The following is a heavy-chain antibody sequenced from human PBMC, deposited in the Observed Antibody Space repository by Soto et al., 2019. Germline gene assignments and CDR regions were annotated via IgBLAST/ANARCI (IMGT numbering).Heavy chain of an antibody. V-gene: IGHV4-61*08. CDR3: ARGYGRNFDY. J-gene: IGHJ4*02. D-gene: IGHD5-18*01. CDR2: INHSGST. Sequence: SETLSLTCTVSGGSISSGDFCWSWIRQPPGKGLEWIGDINHSGSTNYNPSLKSRVTISVDTSKNQFSLKLSSVTAADTAVYFCARGYGRNFDYWGQGTLVTVS. CDR1: GGSISSGDFC.